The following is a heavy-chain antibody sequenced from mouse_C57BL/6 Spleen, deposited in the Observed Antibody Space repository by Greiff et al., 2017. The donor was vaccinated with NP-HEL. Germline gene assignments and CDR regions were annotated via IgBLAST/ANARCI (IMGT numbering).Heavy chain of an antibody. J-gene: IGHJ3*01. Sequence: EVMLVESGGGLVKPGGSLKLSCAASGFTFSSYAMSWVRQTPEKRLEWVATISDGGSYTYYPDNVKGRFTISRDNAKNNLYLQMSHLKSEDTAMYYCARDREYYGSSSWFAYWGQGTLVTVSA. CDR3: ARDREYYGSSSWFAY. V-gene: IGHV5-4*01. CDR2: ISDGGSYT. D-gene: IGHD1-1*01. CDR1: GFTFSSYA.